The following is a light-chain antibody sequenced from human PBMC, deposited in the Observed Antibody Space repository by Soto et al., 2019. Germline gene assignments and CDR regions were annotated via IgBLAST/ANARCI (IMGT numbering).Light chain of an antibody. CDR1: QSVNSN. Sequence: EIVMTQSPATLSVSPGERATLSCRASQSVNSNLAWYRQIPGQAPRLLISDASTRATGVPARFSGSGSGTEFTLTISSLQSEDSGIYYCQQYNFWPPLTFGGGTKVEI. CDR2: DAS. V-gene: IGKV3-15*01. CDR3: QQYNFWPPLT. J-gene: IGKJ4*01.